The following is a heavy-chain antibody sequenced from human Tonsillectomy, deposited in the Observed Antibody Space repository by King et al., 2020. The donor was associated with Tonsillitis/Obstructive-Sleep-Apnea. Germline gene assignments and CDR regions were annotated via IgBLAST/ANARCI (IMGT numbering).Heavy chain of an antibody. J-gene: IGHJ5*02. CDR1: GGSISSYY. Sequence: LQLQESGPGLVKPSETLSLTCTVSGGSISSYYWSWIRQPPGKGLEWIGYIYYSGSTNYNPSLKSRVTISVDTSKNQFSLKLSSVTAADTAVYYCASEREGHQLPKNGNWFDPWGQGTLVTVSS. CDR2: IYYSGST. V-gene: IGHV4-59*01. CDR3: ASEREGHQLPKNGNWFDP. D-gene: IGHD2-2*01.